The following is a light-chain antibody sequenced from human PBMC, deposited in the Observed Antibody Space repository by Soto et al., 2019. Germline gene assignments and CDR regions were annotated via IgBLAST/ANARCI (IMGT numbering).Light chain of an antibody. V-gene: IGKV3-20*01. CDR1: QSVAANY. CDR3: HQYGTAPLT. CDR2: GAS. Sequence: ESELTQSPRTLSLSPGERATLSCRASQSVAANYLAWYQQKRGQAPRLLIYGASSRATGIPDRFSGSGSGTDFTLTISRLEPEDFSVYYCHQYGTAPLTFGPGTKVDIK. J-gene: IGKJ3*01.